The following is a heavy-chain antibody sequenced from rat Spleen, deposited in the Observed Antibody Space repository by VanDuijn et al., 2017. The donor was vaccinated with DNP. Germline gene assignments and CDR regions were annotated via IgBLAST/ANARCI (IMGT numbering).Heavy chain of an antibody. CDR2: VSHSDGIT. J-gene: IGHJ2*01. Sequence: EVQLVESGGGLVQPGRSLKLSCTASGFSFRNYYMAWVRQAPKKGLEWVAIVSHSDGITYYPDSVKGRFTISKDNSKSSLYLQMNSLNSENTATYYCATLNFYASLSEYFDYWGQGVMVTVSS. V-gene: IGHV5-25*01. CDR3: ATLNFYASLSEYFDY. D-gene: IGHD1-12*01. CDR1: GFSFRNYY.